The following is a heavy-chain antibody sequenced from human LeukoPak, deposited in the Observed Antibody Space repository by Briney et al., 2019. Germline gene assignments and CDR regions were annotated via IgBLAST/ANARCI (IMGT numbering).Heavy chain of an antibody. Sequence: SETLSLTCTVSGYSISSGYYWGWIRQPPGKGLEWTGSIDHSGSTNYNPSLKSRVTISVDTSKNQFSLKLSSVTAADTAVYYCARLRPGAYYYGSGSYLDYWGQGTLVTVSS. D-gene: IGHD3-10*01. V-gene: IGHV4-38-2*02. CDR2: IDHSGST. CDR1: GYSISSGYY. J-gene: IGHJ4*02. CDR3: ARLRPGAYYYGSGSYLDY.